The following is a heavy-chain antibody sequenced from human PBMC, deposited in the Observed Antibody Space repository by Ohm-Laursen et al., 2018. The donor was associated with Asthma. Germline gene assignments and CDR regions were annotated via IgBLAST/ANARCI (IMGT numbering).Heavy chain of an antibody. CDR2: INSAGNT. CDR1: GFTFSNYW. CDR3: ASLPYSSSSRSSY. Sequence: SLRLSCAASGFTFSNYWMHWVRQAPGKGLEWLSRINSAGNTIYADSVRGRFTISRDNAKSTLYLEMSSLRAEDTALYYCASLPYSSSSRSSYWGRGTVVTVSS. D-gene: IGHD6-6*01. V-gene: IGHV3-74*01. J-gene: IGHJ4*02.